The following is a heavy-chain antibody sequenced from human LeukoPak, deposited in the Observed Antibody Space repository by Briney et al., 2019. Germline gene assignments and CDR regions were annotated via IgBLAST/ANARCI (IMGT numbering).Heavy chain of an antibody. V-gene: IGHV3-23*01. CDR1: GGSFSGYY. Sequence: PSETLSLTCAVYGGSFSGYYWSWIRQPPGKGLEWVSAISGSGGSTYYADSVKGRFTISRDNSKNTLYLQMNSLRAEDTAVYYCAKGRDYYGSGSYCDYWGQGTLVTVSS. J-gene: IGHJ4*02. CDR2: ISGSGGST. D-gene: IGHD3-10*01. CDR3: AKGRDYYGSGSYCDY.